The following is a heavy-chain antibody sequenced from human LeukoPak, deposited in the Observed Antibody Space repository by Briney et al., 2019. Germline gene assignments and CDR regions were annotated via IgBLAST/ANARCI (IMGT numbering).Heavy chain of an antibody. D-gene: IGHD3-3*01. Sequence: ASVKVACKASGYTFTSYYMHWLRQAPGQGLDWMGIINPSGVSTSYAQKFQGRVTMTRDTYTSTVYMDLRRLRSEDTAVYYCARERLRFLEWLFNKRNWFDPWGQGTLVTVSS. J-gene: IGHJ5*02. CDR3: ARERLRFLEWLFNKRNWFDP. V-gene: IGHV1-46*01. CDR2: INPSGVST. CDR1: GYTFTSYY.